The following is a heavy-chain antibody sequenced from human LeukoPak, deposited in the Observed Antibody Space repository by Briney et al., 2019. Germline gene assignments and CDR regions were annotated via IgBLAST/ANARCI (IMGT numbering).Heavy chain of an antibody. Sequence: ASVKVSCKASGYTFTGYYMHWVRQAPGQGLEWMGWINPNSGGTNYAQKFQGRVTMTRDTSISTAYMELSRLRSDDTAVYYCAGGNPYGSGSYYNDFYFDYWGQGTLVTVSS. CDR1: GYTFTGYY. CDR3: AGGNPYGSGSYYNDFYFDY. CDR2: INPNSGGT. V-gene: IGHV1-2*02. D-gene: IGHD3-10*01. J-gene: IGHJ4*02.